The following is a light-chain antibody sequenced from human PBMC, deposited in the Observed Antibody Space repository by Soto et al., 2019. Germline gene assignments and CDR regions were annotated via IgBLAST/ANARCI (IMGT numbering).Light chain of an antibody. CDR2: GAY. CDR3: QQHNNWIT. Sequence: MTQSPSSLSASVGDRVTISFRASQGISNYLAWYKQKPGQAPRLLIYGAYTRATGIQARFSGSGSGTDFTLTISSLEPEDFAVYYCQQHNNWITFGQGTRLEIK. CDR1: QGISNY. V-gene: IGKV3-15*01. J-gene: IGKJ5*01.